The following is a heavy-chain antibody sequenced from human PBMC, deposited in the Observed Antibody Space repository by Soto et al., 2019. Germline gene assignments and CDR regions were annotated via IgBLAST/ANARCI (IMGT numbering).Heavy chain of an antibody. Sequence: SLILSCSSSVFTFISYFIHLFLQAPVNWLEWVSFISYDLSNKYYADSVKGRFTISRYNSKNTLYLQMNSLRAEDTAVYYCAKDPVHLGGGYYPNWFEPWGKGTMVTVSS. CDR3: AKDPVHLGGGYYPNWFEP. V-gene: IGHV3-30*18. J-gene: IGHJ5*02. CDR2: ISYDLSNK. D-gene: IGHD3-22*01. CDR1: VFTFISYF.